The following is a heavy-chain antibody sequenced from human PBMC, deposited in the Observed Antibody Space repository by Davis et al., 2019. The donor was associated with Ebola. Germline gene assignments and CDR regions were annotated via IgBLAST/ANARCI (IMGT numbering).Heavy chain of an antibody. CDR3: ARDREDDFWSGYYD. V-gene: IGHV4-59*01. Sequence: PSETLSLTCTVSGGSISSYYWSWIRQPPGKGLEWIGYIYYSGSTNYNPSLKIRVTISVDTSKNQFSLKLSSVTAADTAVYYCARDREDDFWSGYYDWGQGTLVTVSS. CDR2: IYYSGST. J-gene: IGHJ4*02. CDR1: GGSISSYY. D-gene: IGHD3-3*01.